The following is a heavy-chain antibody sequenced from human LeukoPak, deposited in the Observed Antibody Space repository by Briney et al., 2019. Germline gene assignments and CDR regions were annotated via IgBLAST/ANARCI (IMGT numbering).Heavy chain of an antibody. D-gene: IGHD3-22*01. CDR1: GGSISSSSYY. J-gene: IGHJ4*02. V-gene: IGHV4-39*07. CDR3: ARDFGYYYDSSGPYDY. Sequence: SETLSLTCTVSGGSISSSSYYWGWIRQPPGKGLEWIGIIYYSGSTYYNPSLKSRVTISVDTSKNQFSLKLSSVTAADTAVYYCARDFGYYYDSSGPYDYWGQGTLVTVSS. CDR2: IYYSGST.